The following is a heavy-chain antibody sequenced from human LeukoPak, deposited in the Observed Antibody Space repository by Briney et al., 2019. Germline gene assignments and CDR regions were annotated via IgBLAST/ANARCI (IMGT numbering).Heavy chain of an antibody. CDR1: GFTFGNAW. D-gene: IGHD2-15*01. J-gene: IGHJ6*03. CDR2: IKTKQDGGTT. V-gene: IGHV3-15*01. Sequence: GGSLRLSCAASGFTFGNAWMNWVRQAPGKGLEWVGRIKTKQDGGTTDYATPVKGRFTISRDDSRNTLYLQMSSLRTDDTAIYYCTAIREYCDSAGCYSPYFYYYMDVWGKGTTVAVSS. CDR3: TAIREYCDSAGCYSPYFYYYMDV.